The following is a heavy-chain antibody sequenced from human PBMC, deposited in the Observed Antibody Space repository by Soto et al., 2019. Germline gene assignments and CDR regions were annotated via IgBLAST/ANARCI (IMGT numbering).Heavy chain of an antibody. CDR3: VKDLGYSLFAMGGGMDV. D-gene: IGHD3-3*02. Sequence: EVQLLESGGGFVQPGGLWGCRFLASGFPLTNYAWNWVPQVPGKGRGGAPVMSGSGGSTFYADSVRGRFTTSRDTSKHTVYLQMDRLRVEDTAIYYCVKDLGYSLFAMGGGMDVWGRGTTVTVSS. V-gene: IGHV3-23*01. CDR2: MSGSGGST. CDR1: GFPLTNYA. J-gene: IGHJ6*02.